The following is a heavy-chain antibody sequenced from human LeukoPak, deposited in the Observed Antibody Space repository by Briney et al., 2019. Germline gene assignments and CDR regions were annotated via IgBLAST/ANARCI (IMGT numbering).Heavy chain of an antibody. J-gene: IGHJ6*02. CDR1: GYTFTSYY. Sequence: ASVKVSCKASGYTFTSYYMHWVRQAPGQGLEWMGIINPSGGSTSYAQKFQGRVTMTRDTSTSTVYMELCSLRSEDTAVYYCARWVIAARGPNYYYYGMDVWGQGTTVTVSS. D-gene: IGHD6-6*01. V-gene: IGHV1-46*01. CDR2: INPSGGST. CDR3: ARWVIAARGPNYYYYGMDV.